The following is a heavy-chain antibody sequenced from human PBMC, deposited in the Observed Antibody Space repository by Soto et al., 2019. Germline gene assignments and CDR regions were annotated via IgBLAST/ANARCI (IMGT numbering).Heavy chain of an antibody. D-gene: IGHD3-10*01. Sequence: QVQLVESGGGVVQPGRSLRLSCAASGFTFSSYGMHWVRQAPGKGLEWVAVIWYDGSNKYYADSVKGRFTISRDNSNNTLYMQMNRLRAEDTAVYYCARDRGGRSYYGSESYSEVVYYFDYWGRGTLVTVSS. J-gene: IGHJ4*02. V-gene: IGHV3-33*01. CDR2: IWYDGSNK. CDR3: ARDRGGRSYYGSESYSEVVYYFDY. CDR1: GFTFSSYG.